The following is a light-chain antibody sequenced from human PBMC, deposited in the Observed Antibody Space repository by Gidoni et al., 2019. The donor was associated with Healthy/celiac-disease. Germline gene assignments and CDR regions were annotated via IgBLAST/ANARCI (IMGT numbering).Light chain of an antibody. CDR1: QSVSSD. V-gene: IGKV3-11*01. Sequence: EIVLTQSPATLSLSPGERATLSCRASQSVSSDLAWYQQKPGQAPRLLIYYASNRATGVPARFSGSGSGTDFTLTISSLEPEDFAVYYCQQRSNWPMYTFGQXTKLEIK. CDR3: QQRSNWPMYT. CDR2: YAS. J-gene: IGKJ2*01.